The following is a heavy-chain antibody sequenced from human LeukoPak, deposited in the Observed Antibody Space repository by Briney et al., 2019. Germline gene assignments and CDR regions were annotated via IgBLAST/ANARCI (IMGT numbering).Heavy chain of an antibody. CDR2: MNPNSGNT. D-gene: IGHD1-26*01. J-gene: IGHJ4*02. CDR1: GYTFTSYD. V-gene: IGHV1-8*01. CDR3: ARDASSRIVGSPLDFDY. Sequence: PGASVKVSCKASGYTFTSYDINWVRQAPGQGLEWMGWMNPNSGNTDYARKFQGRVTMTKSTSMSTAYMELSGLTSEDTAVYYCARDASSRIVGSPLDFDYWGQGTLVTVSS.